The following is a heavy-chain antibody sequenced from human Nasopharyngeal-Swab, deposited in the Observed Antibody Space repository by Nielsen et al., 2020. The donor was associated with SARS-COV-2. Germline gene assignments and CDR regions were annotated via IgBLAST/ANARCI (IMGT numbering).Heavy chain of an antibody. D-gene: IGHD5-12*01. Sequence: GGSLRLSCAASGFTFSNFAMSWVRQAPGKGLEWVSVISGDSDSTYYTDSVRGRFTISRDNSKDTLNLQMNNLRAEDTAMYYCAKDRNSGDDSDDYYHYYGMDVWGQGTTVTVFS. V-gene: IGHV3-23*01. CDR1: GFTFSNFA. CDR2: ISGDSDST. J-gene: IGHJ6*02. CDR3: AKDRNSGDDSDDYYHYYGMDV.